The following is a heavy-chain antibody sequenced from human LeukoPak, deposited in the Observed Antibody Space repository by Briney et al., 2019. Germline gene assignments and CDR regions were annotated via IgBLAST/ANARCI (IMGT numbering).Heavy chain of an antibody. V-gene: IGHV3-7*01. CDR1: GFIFSDSW. CDR2: IKQDGSAK. Sequence: GGSLRLSCAASGFIFSDSWMHWVRQAPGKGLEWVANIKQDGSAKFYVDSVKGRFTISRDNVKNSLYLQMNSLTAEDTAVYYCAQNSGSYQSYWGQGTLVTVSS. J-gene: IGHJ4*02. CDR3: AQNSGSYQSY. D-gene: IGHD1-26*01.